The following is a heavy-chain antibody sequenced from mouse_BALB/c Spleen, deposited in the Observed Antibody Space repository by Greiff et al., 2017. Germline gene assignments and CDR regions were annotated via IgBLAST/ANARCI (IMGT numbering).Heavy chain of an antibody. CDR1: GYAFSSYW. CDR2: IYPGDGDT. V-gene: IGHV1-80*01. J-gene: IGHJ3*01. CDR3: ARGVFGEVAY. Sequence: VKVVESGAELVRPGSSVKISCKASGYAFSSYWMNWVKQRPGQGLEWIGQIYPGDGDTNYNGKFKGKATLTADKFSSTAYMQLSSLTSEDSAVYFCARGVFGEVAYWGQGTLVTVSA.